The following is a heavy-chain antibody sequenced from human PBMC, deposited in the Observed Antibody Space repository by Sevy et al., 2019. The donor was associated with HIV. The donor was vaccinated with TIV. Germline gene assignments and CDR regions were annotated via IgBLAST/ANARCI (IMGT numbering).Heavy chain of an antibody. Sequence: ASVKVSCKASGGTFSSYAISWVRQAPGQGLEWMGGIIPIFGTANYAQTFQGRVTITADESTSTAYMELSSLRSEDTAVYYCARDGSTSPLAGFFDYWGQGTLVTVSS. V-gene: IGHV1-69*13. CDR1: GGTFSSYA. CDR3: ARDGSTSPLAGFFDY. J-gene: IGHJ4*02. D-gene: IGHD2-2*01. CDR2: IIPIFGTA.